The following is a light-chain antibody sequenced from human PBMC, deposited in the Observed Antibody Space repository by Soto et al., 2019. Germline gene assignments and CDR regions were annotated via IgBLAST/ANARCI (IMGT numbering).Light chain of an antibody. CDR2: EVS. CDR3: TAYTSDNRNYV. Sequence: QSALTQPASVSGSPGQSITISCTGTSSDVGAYTSVSWYQQHPGKAPKLMIYEVSNRPSGVSNRFSGSKSANTASLTISGLQADDEAQYYCTAYTSDNRNYVFGTGTKVTVL. J-gene: IGLJ1*01. CDR1: SSDVGAYTS. V-gene: IGLV2-14*01.